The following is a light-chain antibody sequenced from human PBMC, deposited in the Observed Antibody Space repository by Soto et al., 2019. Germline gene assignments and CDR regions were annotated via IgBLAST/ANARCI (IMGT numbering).Light chain of an antibody. J-gene: IGLJ2*01. CDR1: TSNIGTNY. CDR2: STD. V-gene: IGLV1-47*02. CDR3: SSYTSSSTLNVV. Sequence: QSVLTQPPSASGTPGQRVTISCSGSTSNIGTNYIYWYQQLPGTAPKLVVYSTDRRPSGVPCRFSGSKSGTSAFLAITGLRSEDEANYYCSSYTSSSTLNVVFGGGTKLTVL.